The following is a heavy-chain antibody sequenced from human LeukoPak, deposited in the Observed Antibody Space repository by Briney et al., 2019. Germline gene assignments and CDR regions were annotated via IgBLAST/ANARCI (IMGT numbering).Heavy chain of an antibody. CDR1: GDSISSNYW. D-gene: IGHD3-10*01. J-gene: IGHJ4*02. CDR2: IHHSGST. Sequence: SETLSLTCTVSGDSISSNYWWTWVRQPPGKGLEWIGEIHHSGSTNYSPSLKSRVTMSIDTSKSQFSLKLSSVTAADTAVYYCARTRYGSGSYTYLDYWGQGTLVTVSS. V-gene: IGHV4-4*02. CDR3: ARTRYGSGSYTYLDY.